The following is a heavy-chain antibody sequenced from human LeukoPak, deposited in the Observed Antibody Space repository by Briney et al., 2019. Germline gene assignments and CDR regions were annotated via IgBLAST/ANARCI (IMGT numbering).Heavy chain of an antibody. V-gene: IGHV1-69*04. CDR2: IIPILGIA. CDR1: GGTFSSYA. J-gene: IGHJ4*02. Sequence: ASVKVSCKASGGTFSSYAISWVRQAPGQGLERMGRIIPILGIANYAQKFQGRVTITADKSTSTAYMELSSLRSEDTAVYYCARDPFADYWGQGTLVTVSS. CDR3: ARDPFADY.